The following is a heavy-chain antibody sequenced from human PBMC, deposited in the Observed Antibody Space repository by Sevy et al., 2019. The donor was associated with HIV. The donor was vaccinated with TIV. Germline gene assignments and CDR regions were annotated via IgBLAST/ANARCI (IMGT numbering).Heavy chain of an antibody. CDR2: INAGNGNT. D-gene: IGHD5-12*01. CDR1: GYTFTSYA. J-gene: IGHJ4*02. CDR3: VREGYSGYGGFDY. Sequence: ASVKVSCKASGYTFTSYAMHWVRQAPGQRLEWMGWINAGNGNTKYSQKFQGRVTITRDTSGSTAYMELSSLRSEDTAGYYCVREGYSGYGGFDYWGQGTLVTVSS. V-gene: IGHV1-3*01.